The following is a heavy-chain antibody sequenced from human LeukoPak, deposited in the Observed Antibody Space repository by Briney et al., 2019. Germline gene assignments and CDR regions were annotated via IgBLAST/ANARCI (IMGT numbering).Heavy chain of an antibody. Sequence: PSETLSLTCTVSGVSISSTNYFWGWIRQPPGKGLEWIGSIYYSVNTYYNPSLKSRVTISLDTSKNQFSLKLSSVTAADTAVYYCARVGRNLFQLRSWWFDPWGQGTLVTVSS. CDR1: GVSISSTNYF. V-gene: IGHV4-39*07. D-gene: IGHD2-2*01. J-gene: IGHJ5*02. CDR2: IYYSVNT. CDR3: ARVGRNLFQLRSWWFDP.